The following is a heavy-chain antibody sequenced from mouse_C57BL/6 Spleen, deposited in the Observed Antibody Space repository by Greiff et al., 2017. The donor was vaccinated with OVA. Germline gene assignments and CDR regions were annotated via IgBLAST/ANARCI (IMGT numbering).Heavy chain of an antibody. Sequence: QVQLKQPGAELVKPGASVKLSCKASGYTFTSYWMQWVKQRPGQGLEWIGEIDPSDSYTNYNQKFTGKATLTVDTSSSTAYMQLSSLTSEDSAVYYCARGGGSHYYAMDYWGQGTSVTVSS. V-gene: IGHV1-50*01. CDR1: GYTFTSYW. CDR2: IDPSDSYT. CDR3: ARGGGSHYYAMDY. D-gene: IGHD6-2*01. J-gene: IGHJ4*01.